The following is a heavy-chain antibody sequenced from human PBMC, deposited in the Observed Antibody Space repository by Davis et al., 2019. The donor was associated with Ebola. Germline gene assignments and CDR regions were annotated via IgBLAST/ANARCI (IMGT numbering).Heavy chain of an antibody. Sequence: ASVKVSCKASGYTFTSYGISWVRQAPGQGLEWMGWISAYNGNIKYEQKFQGRVTMTTDTSTSTAHMELRSLRSDDTAVYYCARDRYIGSDYVPFDFWGQGTLVTVSS. CDR1: GYTFTSYG. D-gene: IGHD1-26*01. CDR3: ARDRYIGSDYVPFDF. CDR2: ISAYNGNI. V-gene: IGHV1-18*01. J-gene: IGHJ4*02.